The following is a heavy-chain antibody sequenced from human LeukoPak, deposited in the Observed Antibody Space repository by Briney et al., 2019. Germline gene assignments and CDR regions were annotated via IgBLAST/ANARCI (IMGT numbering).Heavy chain of an antibody. V-gene: IGHV3-30*01. J-gene: IGHJ6*03. Sequence: PGGSPRLSCAASGFTFSSYAMHWVRQAPGKGPEWVAVISYDGSNKYYADSVKGRFTISRDNSKNTLYLQMNSVRAEDTAVYYCARGYCSSTSCYSPRLDYYYMDVWGKGTTVTVSS. CDR1: GFTFSSYA. CDR2: ISYDGSNK. CDR3: ARGYCSSTSCYSPRLDYYYMDV. D-gene: IGHD2-2*01.